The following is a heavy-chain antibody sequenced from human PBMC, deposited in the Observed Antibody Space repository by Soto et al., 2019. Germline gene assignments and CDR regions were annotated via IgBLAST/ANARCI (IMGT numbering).Heavy chain of an antibody. V-gene: IGHV4-4*02. CDR2: IHHSGAT. CDR1: GDSITGDNW. J-gene: IGHJ6*02. CDR3: ATQGFYRMGV. Sequence: QVQLQESGPGLVQPSGTLSLTCAVSGDSITGDNWWSWVRQPPGKGLEWIGEIHHSGATNYNPSLKRRVPLSVDQSKYQCSLRLNSVTAADTAMFYCATQGFYRMGVWGRGTAVTVSS.